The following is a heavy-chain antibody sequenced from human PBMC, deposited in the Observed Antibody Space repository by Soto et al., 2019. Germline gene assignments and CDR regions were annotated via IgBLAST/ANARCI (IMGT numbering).Heavy chain of an antibody. V-gene: IGHV3-30*03. CDR1: GFTFSDYG. Sequence: GGSLRLSCAGPGFTFSDYGFHWVRQAPGKGLEWVAMISYDGVDQYYRDSVQGRFTISRDDSKHTVYLQMNSLRTEDTAMYYCARSTYCNGGSCYPQYWGPGTLVTVSS. CDR3: ARSTYCNGGSCYPQY. CDR2: ISYDGVDQ. J-gene: IGHJ4*02. D-gene: IGHD2-15*01.